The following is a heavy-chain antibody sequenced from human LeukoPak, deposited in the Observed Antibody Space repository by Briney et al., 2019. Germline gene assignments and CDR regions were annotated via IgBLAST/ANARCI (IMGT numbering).Heavy chain of an antibody. V-gene: IGHV1-18*01. CDR1: GYTFTSYG. CDR2: ISAYNGNT. CDR3: ARAYDFWSGYYRDFDY. J-gene: IGHJ4*02. Sequence: ASVKVSCKASGYTFTSYGISWVRQAPGQGLEWMGWISAYNGNTNYAQKLQGRVTMTTDTSTSTAYMELRSLRSDDTAVYYCARAYDFWSGYYRDFDYWGQGTLVTVSS. D-gene: IGHD3-3*01.